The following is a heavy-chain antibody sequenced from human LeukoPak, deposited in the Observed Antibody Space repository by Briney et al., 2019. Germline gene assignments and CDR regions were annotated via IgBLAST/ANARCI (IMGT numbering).Heavy chain of an antibody. D-gene: IGHD6-13*01. V-gene: IGHV1-46*01. CDR2: INADGDKP. CDR1: GYTFTSFH. Sequence: ASVKASCKASGYTFTSFHMHWVRQAPGQGLEWMGVINADGDKPTYAEKFRSRLTLTTDTSTTSVYMELSSLRSEDTAVYFCARPSRSNWFYYYGMDVWGPGTTVIVSS. J-gene: IGHJ6*02. CDR3: ARPSRSNWFYYYGMDV.